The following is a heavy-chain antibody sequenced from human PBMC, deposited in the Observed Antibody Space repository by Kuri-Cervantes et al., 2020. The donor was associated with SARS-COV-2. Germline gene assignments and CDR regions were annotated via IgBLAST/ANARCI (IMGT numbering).Heavy chain of an antibody. CDR1: GGSFSGYY. J-gene: IGHJ5*02. CDR2: INHSGST. Sequence: SETLSLTCAVYGGSFSGYYWSWIRQPPGKGLEWIVEINHSGSTNYNPSLKSRVTISVDTSKNQFSLKLSSVTAADTAVYYCARGRQFWDIVVVVAARWLDPWGQGTLVTVSS. V-gene: IGHV4-34*01. CDR3: ARGRQFWDIVVVVAARWLDP. D-gene: IGHD2-15*01.